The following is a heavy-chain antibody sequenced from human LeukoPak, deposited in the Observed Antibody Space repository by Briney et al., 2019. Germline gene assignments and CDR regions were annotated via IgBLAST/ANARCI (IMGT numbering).Heavy chain of an antibody. V-gene: IGHV3-23*01. CDR1: GFTFSSYA. D-gene: IGHD3-10*01. CDR3: AKALEEYYYGSGSYYLNDY. Sequence: PGGSLRLSCAASGFTFSSYAMSWVRQAPGKGLEWVSAISGSGGSTYYAGSVKGRFTISRDNSKNTLYLQMNSLRAEDTAVYYCAKALEEYYYGSGSYYLNDYWGQGTLVTVSS. CDR2: ISGSGGST. J-gene: IGHJ4*02.